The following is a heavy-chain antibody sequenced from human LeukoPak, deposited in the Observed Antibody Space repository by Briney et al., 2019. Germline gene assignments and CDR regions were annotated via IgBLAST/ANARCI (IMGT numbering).Heavy chain of an antibody. Sequence: PSETLSLTCTVSGGSISSSSYYWGWIRQPPGKGLEWIGSIYYSGSTYYNPSLKSRVTISVDTPKNQFSLKLSSVTAADTAVYYCARPGYSSGYWGQGTLVTVSS. CDR3: ARPGYSSGY. D-gene: IGHD6-19*01. V-gene: IGHV4-39*01. CDR2: IYYSGST. CDR1: GGSISSSSYY. J-gene: IGHJ4*02.